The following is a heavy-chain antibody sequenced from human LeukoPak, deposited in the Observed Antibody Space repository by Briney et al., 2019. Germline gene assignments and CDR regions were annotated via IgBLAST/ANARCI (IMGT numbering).Heavy chain of an antibody. CDR1: GFTFSSYS. CDR2: ITWTTSI. V-gene: IGHV3-48*02. CDR3: ARDPGNSGYGMDV. D-gene: IGHD5-12*01. J-gene: IGHJ6*02. Sequence: GGSLRLSCIASGFTFSSYSMNWVRQAPGKGLEWVSHITWTTSIYYADSVQGRFTVPRDSAKNSLYLQMNSLRDEDTAVYYCARDPGNSGYGMDVWGQGTTVIVSS.